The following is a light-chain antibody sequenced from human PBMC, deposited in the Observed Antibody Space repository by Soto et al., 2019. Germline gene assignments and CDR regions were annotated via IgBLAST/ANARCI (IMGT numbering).Light chain of an antibody. Sequence: HSVLTQPASGSGSPGQSIAISCTGTTSDVGAYNYVSWYQQHPGKAPKLMIYQGSNRPSVVSNRCSGSKSGNTASLTISGLQAEYEADYYCISYSSIATYVVGTRTERTVL. CDR1: TSDVGAYNY. CDR2: QGS. V-gene: IGLV2-14*01. J-gene: IGLJ1*01. CDR3: ISYSSIATYV.